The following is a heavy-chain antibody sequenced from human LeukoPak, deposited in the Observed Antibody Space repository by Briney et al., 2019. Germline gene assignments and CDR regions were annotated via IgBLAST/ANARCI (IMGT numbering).Heavy chain of an antibody. V-gene: IGHV3-23*01. J-gene: IGHJ4*02. Sequence: GGSLRLSCAASGFTFSSYAMSWVRQAPGKGLEWVSAISGSGGSTYYADSAKGRFTISRDNSKNTLYLQMNSLRAEDTAVYYCAKGSQWEPLYFDYWGQGTLVTVSS. CDR1: GFTFSSYA. CDR2: ISGSGGST. D-gene: IGHD1-26*01. CDR3: AKGSQWEPLYFDY.